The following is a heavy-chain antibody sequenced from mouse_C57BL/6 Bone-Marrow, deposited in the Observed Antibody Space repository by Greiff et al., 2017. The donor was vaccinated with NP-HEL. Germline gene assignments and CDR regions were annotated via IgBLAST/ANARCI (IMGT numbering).Heavy chain of an antibody. CDR3: ASIYYGNYGLYYFDY. CDR1: GYAFSSYW. CDR2: IYPGDGDT. J-gene: IGHJ2*01. Sequence: QVQLKQSGAELVKPGASVKISCKASGYAFSSYWMNWVKQRPGKGLEWIGQIYPGDGDTNYNGKFKGKATLTADKSSSTAYMQLSSLTSEDSAVYFCASIYYGNYGLYYFDYWGQGTTLTVSS. V-gene: IGHV1-80*01. D-gene: IGHD2-1*01.